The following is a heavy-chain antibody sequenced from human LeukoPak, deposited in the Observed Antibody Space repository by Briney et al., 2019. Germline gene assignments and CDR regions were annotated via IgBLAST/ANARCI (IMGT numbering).Heavy chain of an antibody. CDR3: AKVYEPPIFGVVDDAFDI. Sequence: GGSLRLSCAASGFTFSSYAMSWVRQAPGKGLEWVSAISGSGGSTYYADSVKGRFTISRDNSKNTLYLQMNSLRAEDTAVYYCAKVYEPPIFGVVDDAFDIWGQGTMVTVSS. J-gene: IGHJ3*02. V-gene: IGHV3-23*01. CDR2: ISGSGGST. CDR1: GFTFSSYA. D-gene: IGHD3-3*01.